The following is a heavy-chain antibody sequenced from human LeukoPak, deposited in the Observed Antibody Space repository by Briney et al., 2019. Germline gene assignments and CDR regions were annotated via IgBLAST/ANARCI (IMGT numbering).Heavy chain of an antibody. D-gene: IGHD3-22*01. Sequence: VASVKVSCTASGYTFTSYAMNWVRQAPGQGPEWMGWINTNTGNPTYAQGFTGRFVFSLDTSVSTAYLQISSLKAEDTAVYYCALSVNYYDSSGYYVSDWFAPWGQGTLVTVSS. CDR1: GYTFTSYA. V-gene: IGHV7-4-1*02. CDR2: INTNTGNP. J-gene: IGHJ5*02. CDR3: ALSVNYYDSSGYYVSDWFAP.